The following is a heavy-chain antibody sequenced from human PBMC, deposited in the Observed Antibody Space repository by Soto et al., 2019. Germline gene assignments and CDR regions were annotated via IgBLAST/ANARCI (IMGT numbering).Heavy chain of an antibody. D-gene: IGHD5-12*01. CDR3: VRGKMRDMATILIDKWFDP. V-gene: IGHV1-69*01. Sequence: QVQLVQSGAELKKPGSSVKVSCTASGGTFNNHAINWVRQPPGQALEWMGGIIPIFGTSNSAHKCQGRVTITAVDSTRTAYMERSSRRSEYTAGYYCVRGKMRDMATILIDKWFDPWGQGTLVTVSS. J-gene: IGHJ5*02. CDR2: IIPIFGTS. CDR1: GGTFNNHA.